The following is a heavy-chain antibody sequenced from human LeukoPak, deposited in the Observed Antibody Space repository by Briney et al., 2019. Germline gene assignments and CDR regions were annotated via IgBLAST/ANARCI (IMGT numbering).Heavy chain of an antibody. D-gene: IGHD2-8*01. J-gene: IGHJ4*02. V-gene: IGHV3-30*18. CDR1: GFTFSSYG. Sequence: QPGGSLRLSCAASGFTFSSYGVHWVRQAPGKGLEWVAVISYDGSNKYYGDSVKGRFTISRDNPKNTLYLQMNSLRAEDTAVYYCAKDPMADFDYWGQGTLVTVSS. CDR2: ISYDGSNK. CDR3: AKDPMADFDY.